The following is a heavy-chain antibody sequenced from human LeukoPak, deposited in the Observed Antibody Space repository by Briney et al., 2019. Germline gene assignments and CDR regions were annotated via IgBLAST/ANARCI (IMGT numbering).Heavy chain of an antibody. J-gene: IGHJ4*02. CDR3: ARANYIAARPYYFDY. V-gene: IGHV4-59*01. Sequence: SETLSLTCTGTRGSISSYYWSWIRQPPGKGLEWIGYIYYSGSTNYNPSLKSRVTMSVDTSKNQFSLKLSSVTAADTAVYYCARANYIAARPYYFDYWGQGTLVTVSS. CDR2: IYYSGST. D-gene: IGHD6-6*01. CDR1: RGSISSYY.